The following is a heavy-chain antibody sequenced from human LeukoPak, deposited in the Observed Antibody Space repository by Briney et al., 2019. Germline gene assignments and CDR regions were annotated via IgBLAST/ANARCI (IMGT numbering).Heavy chain of an antibody. CDR2: ITTYNGNT. Sequence: GASVKVSCKASGYTFTSYGISWVRQAPGQGLEWMGWITTYNGNTKCAQKFQGRVTVTTDTFTSTAYMELRSLRSDDTAVYYCAKGPSIAAAGGYYYGMDVWGQGTTVTVSS. CDR1: GYTFTSYG. D-gene: IGHD6-13*01. V-gene: IGHV1-18*01. CDR3: AKGPSIAAAGGYYYGMDV. J-gene: IGHJ6*02.